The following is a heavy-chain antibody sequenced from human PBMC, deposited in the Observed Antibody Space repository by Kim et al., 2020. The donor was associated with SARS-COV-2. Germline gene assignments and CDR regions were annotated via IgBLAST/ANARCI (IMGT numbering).Heavy chain of an antibody. Sequence: ASVKVSCKASGYTFTGYYMHWVRQAPGQGLEWMGRINPNSGGTNYAQKFQGRVTMTRDTSITTAYMELSRLRSDDTAVYYCARDGGSSAWLNWFDPWGPGTLVTVSS. J-gene: IGHJ5*02. CDR2: INPNSGGT. CDR3: ARDGGSSAWLNWFDP. V-gene: IGHV1-2*06. CDR1: GYTFTGYY. D-gene: IGHD6-19*01.